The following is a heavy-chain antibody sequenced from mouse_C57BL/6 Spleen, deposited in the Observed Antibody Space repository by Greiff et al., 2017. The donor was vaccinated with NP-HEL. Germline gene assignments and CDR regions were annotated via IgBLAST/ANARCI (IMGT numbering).Heavy chain of an antibody. CDR1: GFTFSSYA. CDR2: ISSGGDYI. CDR3: TRDDYDVGGYYFDY. V-gene: IGHV5-9-1*02. J-gene: IGHJ2*01. D-gene: IGHD2-4*01. Sequence: EVMLVESGAGLVKPGGSLKLSCAASGFTFSSYAMSWVRQTPEKRLEWVAYISSGGDYIYYADTVKGRFTISRDNARNPLYLQMSSLKSEDTARYYCTRDDYDVGGYYFDYWGQGTTLTVSS.